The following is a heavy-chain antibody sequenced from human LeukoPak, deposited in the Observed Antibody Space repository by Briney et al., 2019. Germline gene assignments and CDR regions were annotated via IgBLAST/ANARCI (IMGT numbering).Heavy chain of an antibody. Sequence: SETLSLTCTVSGGSISSGGYYWNWLRQPPGRGLEWFWYIYLSVSTYYNPSLKSRVTISVDRSKNQFSLKLSSVTAADTAVYYCARVGIALAGTSGNDYWGQGTLVTVSS. J-gene: IGHJ4*02. D-gene: IGHD6-19*01. CDR2: IYLSVST. CDR1: GGSISSGGYY. V-gene: IGHV4-30-2*01. CDR3: ARVGIALAGTSGNDY.